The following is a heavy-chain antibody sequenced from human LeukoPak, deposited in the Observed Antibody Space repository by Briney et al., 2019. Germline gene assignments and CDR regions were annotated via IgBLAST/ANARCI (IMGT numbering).Heavy chain of an antibody. CDR3: ARQGYSSGWYYFDY. CDR1: GGSMSSYY. Sequence: SETLSLTCTVSGGSMSSYYWSWIRQPPGKGLEWIGYIYYSGSTNYNPSLKSRVTISVDTSKNQYSLKLSSVTAADTAVYYCARQGYSSGWYYFDYWGQGTLVTVSS. CDR2: IYYSGST. V-gene: IGHV4-59*08. D-gene: IGHD6-19*01. J-gene: IGHJ4*02.